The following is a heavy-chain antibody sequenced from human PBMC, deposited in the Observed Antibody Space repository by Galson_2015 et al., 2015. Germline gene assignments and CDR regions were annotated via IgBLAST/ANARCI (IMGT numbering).Heavy chain of an antibody. J-gene: IGHJ4*02. D-gene: IGHD6-19*01. CDR2: ISYDGSNK. V-gene: IGHV3-30-3*01. CDR3: ARDRYSSGWPYYFDY. Sequence: SLRLSCAASGFTFSSYAMHLVRQAPGKGLEWVAVISYDGSNKYYADSVKGRFTISRDNSKNTLYLQMNSLRAGDTAVYYCARDRYSSGWPYYFDYWGQGTLVTVSS. CDR1: GFTFSSYA.